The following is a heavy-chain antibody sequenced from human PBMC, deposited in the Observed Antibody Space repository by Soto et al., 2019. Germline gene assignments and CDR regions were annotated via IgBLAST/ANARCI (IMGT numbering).Heavy chain of an antibody. V-gene: IGHV1-69*13. CDR3: ARDICSSTSCYYYYGMDV. CDR1: GGTFSSYA. D-gene: IGHD2-2*01. CDR2: IIPIFGTA. Sequence: ASVKVSCKASGGTFSSYAISWVRQAPGQGLEWMGGIIPIFGTANYAQKFQGRVTITADESTSTAYMELSSLRSEDTAVYYCARDICSSTSCYYYYGMDVWGQGTTVTVSS. J-gene: IGHJ6*02.